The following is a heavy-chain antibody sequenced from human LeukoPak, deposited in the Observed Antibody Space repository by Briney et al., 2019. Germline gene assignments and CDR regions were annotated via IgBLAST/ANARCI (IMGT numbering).Heavy chain of an antibody. V-gene: IGHV1-8*01. CDR2: MNPNSGNT. CDR1: GYIFTSND. Sequence: ASVKVSCKASGYIFTSNDINWVRQATRQGPEWMGWMNPNSGNTGYAQKFQSRVTLTRNTTISTAYMELSSLRSEDTAVYYCATGDGSGSLYFDYWGQGTLVTVSS. D-gene: IGHD1-26*01. J-gene: IGHJ4*02. CDR3: ATGDGSGSLYFDY.